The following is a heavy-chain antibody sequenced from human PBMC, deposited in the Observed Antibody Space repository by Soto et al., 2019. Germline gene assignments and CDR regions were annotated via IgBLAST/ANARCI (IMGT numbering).Heavy chain of an antibody. CDR2: VNTDGGTA. Sequence: VQLVESGGGLVQPGGSLRLSCAASGFTFSNYWMHWVRQAPGKGLVWVSRVNTDGGTASYADSVKGRFTISRDNARNTLYLQMNSLRAEDTAVYYCARGQNTAMANWGQGTLVTVSS. D-gene: IGHD5-18*01. J-gene: IGHJ4*02. V-gene: IGHV3-74*01. CDR1: GFTFSNYW. CDR3: ARGQNTAMAN.